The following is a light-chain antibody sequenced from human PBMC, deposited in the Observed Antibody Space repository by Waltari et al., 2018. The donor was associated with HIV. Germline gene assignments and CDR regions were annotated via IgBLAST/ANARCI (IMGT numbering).Light chain of an antibody. CDR2: AAS. CDR1: QSIRTS. J-gene: IGKJ2*01. Sequence: DPQMTQSPSSLSASVGDTVTITFRASQSIRTSLNWYQHKPGTAPKLLIYAASSLQSGVPARFSGSGSGTDFTLTINSLQDEDFATYYCQQSDSVPRTFGQGTKVEVK. V-gene: IGKV1-39*01. CDR3: QQSDSVPRT.